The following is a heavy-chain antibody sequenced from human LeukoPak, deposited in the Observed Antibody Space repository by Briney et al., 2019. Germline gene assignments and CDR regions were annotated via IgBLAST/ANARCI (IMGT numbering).Heavy chain of an antibody. CDR2: INHSGST. J-gene: IGHJ4*02. Sequence: SETLSLTCAVYGGSFSGYYWSWIRQPPGKGLEWIGEINHSGSTNYNPSLKSRVTISVDTSKNQFSLKLSSVTAADTAVYYCARGLSGSYSVDYWGQGTLVTVSS. V-gene: IGHV4-34*01. D-gene: IGHD1-26*01. CDR3: ARGLSGSYSVDY. CDR1: GGSFSGYY.